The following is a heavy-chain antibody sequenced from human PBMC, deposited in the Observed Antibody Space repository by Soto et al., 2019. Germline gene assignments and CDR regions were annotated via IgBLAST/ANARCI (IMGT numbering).Heavy chain of an antibody. V-gene: IGHV1-46*01. CDR1: GYTFTSYY. D-gene: IGHD3-9*01. J-gene: IGHJ6*02. CDR3: ARVLAYYDILTGYYSPRNGMDV. CDR2: INPSGGST. Sequence: QVQLVQSGAEVKEPGASVKVSCKASGYTFTSYYMHWVRQAPGQGLEWMGIINPSGGSTSYAQKYQGRVTMTRDTSTSTVYMELSSLRSEDTAVYYCARVLAYYDILTGYYSPRNGMDVWGQGTTVTVSS.